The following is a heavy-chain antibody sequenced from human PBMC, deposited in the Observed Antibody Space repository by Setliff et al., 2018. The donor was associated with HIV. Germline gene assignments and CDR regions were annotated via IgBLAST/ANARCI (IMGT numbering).Heavy chain of an antibody. Sequence: GGSLRLSCEASGFTFEDYYMSWVRQASGKGLEWLSYISGSGHDIAYRDSEKGRFTISRDNARTSVHLQMNNLSAEDTAVYYCVRGAGRDGGYWGQGTLVTVSS. D-gene: IGHD3-16*01. CDR1: GFTFEDYY. CDR2: ISGSGHDI. V-gene: IGHV3-11*01. J-gene: IGHJ4*02. CDR3: VRGAGRDGGY.